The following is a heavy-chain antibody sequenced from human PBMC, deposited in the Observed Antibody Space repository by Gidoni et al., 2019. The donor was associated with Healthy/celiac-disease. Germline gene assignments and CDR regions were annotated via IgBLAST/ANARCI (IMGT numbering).Heavy chain of an antibody. CDR1: GFTFSNSW. CDR2: IKSKTDGGTT. D-gene: IGHD3-22*01. J-gene: IGHJ4*02. CDR3: TTDPIKTFYDSSGYYPHNFDY. Sequence: EVQLVESGGCLVRRVSSLRLSCADSGFTFSNSWMHCVRQAPGKVLEWVGRIKSKTDGGTTDYAAPVKGRFTISRDDSKNTLYLQMNSLKTEDTAVYYCTTDPIKTFYDSSGYYPHNFDYWGQGTLVTVSS. V-gene: IGHV3-15*07.